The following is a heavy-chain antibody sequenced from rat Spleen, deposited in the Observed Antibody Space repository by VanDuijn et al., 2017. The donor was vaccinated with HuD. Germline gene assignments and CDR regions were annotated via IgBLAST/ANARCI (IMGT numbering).Heavy chain of an antibody. CDR2: ISYDGCDT. Sequence: EVQLVESGGGLVQPGRSLKLSCAASGFTFNNYWMTWIRQTPTKGLEWVASISYDGCDTYYRDSVKGRFTTSRDNSKSSLYLQMNSLRSEETATYYCVRQDTSGYSNWFTYWGQGVMVTVSS. V-gene: IGHV5-29*01. D-gene: IGHD4-3*01. CDR1: GFTFNNYW. CDR3: VRQDTSGYSNWFTY. J-gene: IGHJ2*01.